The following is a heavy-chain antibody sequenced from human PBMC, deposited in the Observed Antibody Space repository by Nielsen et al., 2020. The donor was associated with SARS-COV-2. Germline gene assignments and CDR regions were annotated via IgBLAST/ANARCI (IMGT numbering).Heavy chain of an antibody. V-gene: IGHV3-30*03. CDR3: ARFAMPSEELLPLIDY. CDR1: GFTFSSYG. D-gene: IGHD1-26*01. CDR2: ISYDGSNK. Sequence: GSLRLSCAASGFTFSSYGMHWVRQAPGKGLEWVAVISYDGSNKYYADSVKGRFTISRDNSKNTLYLQMNSLRAEDTAVYYCARFAMPSEELLPLIDYWGQGTLVTVSS. J-gene: IGHJ4*02.